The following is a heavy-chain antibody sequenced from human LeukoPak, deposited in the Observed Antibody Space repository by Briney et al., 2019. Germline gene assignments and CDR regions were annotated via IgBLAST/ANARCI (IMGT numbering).Heavy chain of an antibody. CDR3: TRSRRPSIVALLTWFDP. D-gene: IGHD5-12*01. J-gene: IGHJ5*02. CDR2: ISGSGGRT. Sequence: PGGSLRLSCAASGLTISSSGVSWVRQTPGKGLEWVSSISGSGGRTHYADSVRGRFTISRDTSKDTLYLQMNSLRADDTAVYYCTRSRRPSIVALLTWFDPWGQGSLVTVSS. CDR1: GLTISSSG. V-gene: IGHV3-23*01.